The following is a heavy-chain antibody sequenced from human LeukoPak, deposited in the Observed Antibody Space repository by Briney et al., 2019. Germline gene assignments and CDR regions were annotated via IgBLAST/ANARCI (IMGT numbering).Heavy chain of an antibody. V-gene: IGHV3-74*01. CDR1: GFTFSNYW. Sequence: SGGSLRLSCAASGFTFSNYWMHWVRQAPGKGLAWVSRINGDGSSTSYADSVKGRFTISRDNAKNTLYLQMDSLRAEDTAVYYCARDPYGSGRYWGQGTRVTVSS. CDR2: INGDGSST. D-gene: IGHD3-10*01. CDR3: ARDPYGSGRY. J-gene: IGHJ4*02.